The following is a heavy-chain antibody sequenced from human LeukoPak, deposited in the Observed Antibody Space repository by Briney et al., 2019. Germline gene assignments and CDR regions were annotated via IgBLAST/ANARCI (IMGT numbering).Heavy chain of an antibody. CDR2: IKQDGSEK. D-gene: IGHD3-9*01. V-gene: IGHV3-7*01. Sequence: PGGSLRLSCVPSGFPFSSYWMRWAREAPGKGLEGVANIKQDGSEKDYVDSLKGRFTISRDNAENSLYLQMNSLRAEDTAVHYCARSGVLRYFGNSWGQGTLVSVSS. J-gene: IGHJ4*02. CDR3: ARSGVLRYFGNS. CDR1: GFPFSSYW.